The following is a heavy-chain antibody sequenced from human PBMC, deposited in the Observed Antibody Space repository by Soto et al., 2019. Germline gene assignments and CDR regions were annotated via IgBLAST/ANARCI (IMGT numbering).Heavy chain of an antibody. CDR3: ARGVGANYYYGMDV. Sequence: GGSLRLSCAASGFTVSSNYMSWVRQAPGKGLEWVSVIYSGGSTYYADSVKGRFTISRDNSKNTPYLQMNSLRAEDTAVYYCARGVGANYYYGMDVWGQGTTVTVSS. D-gene: IGHD1-26*01. CDR1: GFTVSSNY. J-gene: IGHJ6*02. V-gene: IGHV3-53*01. CDR2: IYSGGST.